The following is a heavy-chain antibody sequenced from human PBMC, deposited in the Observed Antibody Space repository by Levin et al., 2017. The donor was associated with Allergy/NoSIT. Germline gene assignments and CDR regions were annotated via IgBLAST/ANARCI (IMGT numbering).Heavy chain of an antibody. CDR3: ARGYCSGSSCYLPLGTYYFDY. CDR2: IYHSGSS. CDR1: GDSISRSNW. J-gene: IGHJ4*02. D-gene: IGHD2-2*01. Sequence: SETLSLTCAVSGDSISRSNWWGWVRQPPGKGLEWIGEIYHSGSSNYNPSLKSRVTISLDKSKNQFSLKLSSVTAADTAVYYCARGYCSGSSCYLPLGTYYFDYWGQGTLVTVSS. V-gene: IGHV4-4*02.